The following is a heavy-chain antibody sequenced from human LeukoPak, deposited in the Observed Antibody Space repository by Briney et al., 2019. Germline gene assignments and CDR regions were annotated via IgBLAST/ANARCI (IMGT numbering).Heavy chain of an antibody. Sequence: GGSLRLSCAASVFTFSSYSMNWVRQAPGKGLEWVSSISSSSSYIYYADSVKGRFTVSRDNAKNSLYLQMNSLRAEDTAVYYCARDTDYHYGDGGGVYWGQGTLVTVSS. CDR1: VFTFSSYS. CDR3: ARDTDYHYGDGGGVY. J-gene: IGHJ4*02. D-gene: IGHD4-17*01. CDR2: ISSSSSYI. V-gene: IGHV3-21*01.